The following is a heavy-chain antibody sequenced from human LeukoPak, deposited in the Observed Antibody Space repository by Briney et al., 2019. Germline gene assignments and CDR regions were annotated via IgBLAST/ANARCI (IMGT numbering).Heavy chain of an antibody. CDR2: ISSGSSTI. J-gene: IGHJ4*02. CDR1: RLTFSSYS. V-gene: IGHV3-48*01. D-gene: IGHD3-22*01. Sequence: GGSLRLSCAASRLTFSSYSMNWVRQAPGKGLEWISSISSGSSTIYYADSVKGRFTISRDNAKNSLYLHLSSLRAEDTAVYYCARSGSSYDGSQSWFDYWGQGTLVTVSS. CDR3: ARSGSSYDGSQSWFDY.